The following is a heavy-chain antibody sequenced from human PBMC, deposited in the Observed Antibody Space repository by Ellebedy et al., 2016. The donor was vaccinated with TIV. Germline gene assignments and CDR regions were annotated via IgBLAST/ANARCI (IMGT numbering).Heavy chain of an antibody. CDR2: INPNGGGI. D-gene: IGHD1-26*01. J-gene: IGHJ4*02. V-gene: IGHV1-2*02. Sequence: AASVKVSCKASGYTFTDYRLDWVRQAPGHGLEWMGWINPNGGGIHYVQKFQGRVTMTGDTSISTAYLELSRLTSDDTAVYYCARDYWWSYEYWGQGTLVTVSS. CDR1: GYTFTDYR. CDR3: ARDYWWSYEY.